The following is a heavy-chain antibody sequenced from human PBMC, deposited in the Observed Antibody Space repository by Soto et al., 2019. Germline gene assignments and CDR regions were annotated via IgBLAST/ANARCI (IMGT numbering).Heavy chain of an antibody. Sequence: GGSLRLSCTASGFTFGDYAVNWVRQAPGKGLEWVGFIRSKAYGGTPGYAASVKGRFTISRDDSKSIAYLQMNSLKTEDTAVFYCARSLLNGMDVWGQGTTVTVSS. V-gene: IGHV3-49*04. D-gene: IGHD2-15*01. CDR1: GFTFGDYA. J-gene: IGHJ6*02. CDR2: IRSKAYGGTP. CDR3: ARSLLNGMDV.